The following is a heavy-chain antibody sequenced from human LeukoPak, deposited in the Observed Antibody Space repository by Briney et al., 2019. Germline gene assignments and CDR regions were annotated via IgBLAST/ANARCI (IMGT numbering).Heavy chain of an antibody. D-gene: IGHD3-22*01. V-gene: IGHV1-69*13. J-gene: IGHJ4*02. CDR2: IIPIFGTA. CDR1: GGTFSSYT. Sequence: SVKVSCTASGGTFSSYTISWVRQAPGQGLEWMGGIIPIFGTANYAQKFQGRVTITADESTSTAYMELSSLRSEDTAVYYCARVDRDYYDSSGYYYFDYWGQGTLVTVSS. CDR3: ARVDRDYYDSSGYYYFDY.